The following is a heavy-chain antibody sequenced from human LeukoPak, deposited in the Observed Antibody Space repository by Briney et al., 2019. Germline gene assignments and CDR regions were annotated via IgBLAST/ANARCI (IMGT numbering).Heavy chain of an antibody. V-gene: IGHV4-39*01. J-gene: IGHJ5*02. CDR1: GGSISSSSYY. D-gene: IGHD3-22*01. CDR2: IYYSGST. CDR3: ARGHYYDTRSNWFDP. Sequence: PSETLSLTCTVSGGSISSSSYYWGWIRQPPGKGLEWIGSIYYSGSTYYNPSLKSRVTISVDTSKNQFSLKLSSVTAADTAVYYCARGHYYDTRSNWFDPWGQGTLVTVSS.